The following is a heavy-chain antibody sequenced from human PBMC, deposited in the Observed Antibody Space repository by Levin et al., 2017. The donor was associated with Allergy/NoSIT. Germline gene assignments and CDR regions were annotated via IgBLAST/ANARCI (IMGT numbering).Heavy chain of an antibody. J-gene: IGHJ6*03. V-gene: IGHV3-23*01. CDR3: AKDSQSAPPWGVVDPFRKNWNETLRIKTRYYYYMDV. CDR1: GFTFSSYA. CDR2: ISGSGGST. Sequence: TGGSLRLSCAASGFTFSSYAMSWVRQAPGKGLEWVSAISGSGGSTYYADSVKGRFTISRDNSKNTLYLQMNSLRAEDTAVYYCAKDSQSAPPWGVVDPFRKNWNETLRIKTRYYYYMDVWGKGTTVTVSS. D-gene: IGHD1-1*01.